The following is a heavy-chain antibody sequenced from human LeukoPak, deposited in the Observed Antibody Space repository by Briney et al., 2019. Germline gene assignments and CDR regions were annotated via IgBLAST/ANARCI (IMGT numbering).Heavy chain of an antibody. CDR1: GFTFSNSA. CDR2: LSGSGITT. Sequence: GGSLRFSCAASGFTFSNSAMSWVRQAPGKGLEWVSTLSGSGITTYYADSVKGRFTISRDNSKNTLYLQMNGLRAEDTAVYYCAKGIYSSGWSYFDYWGHGTLVTVSS. J-gene: IGHJ4*01. V-gene: IGHV3-23*01. CDR3: AKGIYSSGWSYFDY. D-gene: IGHD6-19*01.